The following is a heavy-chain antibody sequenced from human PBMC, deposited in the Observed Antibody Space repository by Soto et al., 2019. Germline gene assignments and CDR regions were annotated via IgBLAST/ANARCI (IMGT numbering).Heavy chain of an antibody. CDR2: IGGSGGDT. D-gene: IGHD6-13*01. V-gene: IGHV3-23*01. CDR3: AKDLVIAAAENY. Sequence: PGGSLRLSCKASGFIFSNYAMSWVRQAPGKGLQWVSAIGGSGGDTYYADSVKGRFTISRDNSKNTLYLQMNSLRAEDTAVYYCAKDLVIAAAENYWGQGTLVTVSS. J-gene: IGHJ4*02. CDR1: GFIFSNYA.